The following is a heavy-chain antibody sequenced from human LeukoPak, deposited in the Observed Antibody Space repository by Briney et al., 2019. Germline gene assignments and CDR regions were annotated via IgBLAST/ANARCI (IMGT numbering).Heavy chain of an antibody. CDR2: IDHGGTG. CDR1: GGSFSDYF. J-gene: IGHJ4*02. Sequence: SETLSLTCAVYGGSFSDYFWSWVRQPPGKGLEWIGEIDHGGTGNYNPSLKSRVAISVDTSKNQFSLNLNSVTAADTAVYYCARGSDYNWNYWGQGALVTVSS. CDR3: ARGSDYNWNY. V-gene: IGHV4-34*01. D-gene: IGHD1-20*01.